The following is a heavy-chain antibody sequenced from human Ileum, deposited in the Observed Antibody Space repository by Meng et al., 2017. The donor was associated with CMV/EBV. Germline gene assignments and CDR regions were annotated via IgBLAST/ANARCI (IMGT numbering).Heavy chain of an antibody. Sequence: GESLKISCAASGFDFSSHAMHWVRQAPGKGLEWMAVVSYDGTNTYHADSILGRFTVSRDNNRNTVSLQMKRVTSDDTGLYYCVRSPLSVARDFYFDYWGQGTLVTVSS. CDR2: VSYDGTNT. D-gene: IGHD5/OR15-5a*01. V-gene: IGHV3-30*04. J-gene: IGHJ4*02. CDR1: GFDFSSHA. CDR3: VRSPLSVARDFYFDY.